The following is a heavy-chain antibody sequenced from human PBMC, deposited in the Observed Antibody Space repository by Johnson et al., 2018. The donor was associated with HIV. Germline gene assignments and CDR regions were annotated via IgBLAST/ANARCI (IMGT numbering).Heavy chain of an antibody. Sequence: VQLVESGGGLVQPGRSLRLSCAASGFTFDDYAMHWVRQAPGKGLEWVSGISWNSGSIGYADSVKGRFTISRDNAKNSLYLQMNSLRAEDTALYYCAIGGAASDAFDIWGQGTMVTVSS. D-gene: IGHD6-13*01. CDR2: ISWNSGSI. J-gene: IGHJ3*02. V-gene: IGHV3-9*01. CDR3: AIGGAASDAFDI. CDR1: GFTFDDYA.